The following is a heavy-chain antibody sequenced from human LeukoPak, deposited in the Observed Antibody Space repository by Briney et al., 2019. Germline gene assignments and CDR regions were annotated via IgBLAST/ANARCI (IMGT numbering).Heavy chain of an antibody. CDR2: ISYDGGNK. Sequence: PGGSLRLSCAASGFTFSSYAMHWVRQAPGKGLEWVAVISYDGGNKYYADSVKGRFTISRDNSKNTLYLQMNSLRAEDTAVYYCAKDHGGNTDYGDYGYFDYWGQGTLVTVSS. J-gene: IGHJ4*02. CDR3: AKDHGGNTDYGDYGYFDY. CDR1: GFTFSSYA. D-gene: IGHD4-17*01. V-gene: IGHV3-30*04.